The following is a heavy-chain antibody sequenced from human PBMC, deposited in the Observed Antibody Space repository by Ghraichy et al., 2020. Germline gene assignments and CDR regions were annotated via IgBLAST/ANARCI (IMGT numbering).Heavy chain of an antibody. CDR3: ARSMATITRVIGY. Sequence: GESLNITCAASGFTFSTYWMSWVRQAPGKGLEWVANIKQDGSEKYYVDSVKGRFTISRDNAKNSLYLKMNSLRAEDTAVYYCARSMATITRVIGYWGQGTLVTVSS. V-gene: IGHV3-7*01. CDR1: GFTFSTYW. D-gene: IGHD5-12*01. J-gene: IGHJ4*02. CDR2: IKQDGSEK.